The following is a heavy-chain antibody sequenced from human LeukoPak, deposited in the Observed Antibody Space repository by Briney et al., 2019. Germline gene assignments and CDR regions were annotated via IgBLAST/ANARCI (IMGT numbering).Heavy chain of an antibody. D-gene: IGHD6-13*01. J-gene: IGHJ4*02. Sequence: GGSLRLSCAASGFTFSNYGMHWVRQAPGKGLEWVAAISYDESIKNYADSVNGRFTISRDNSENTVHLQMNSLRAEDTAVYYCARGYSSSWLGYFDYWGQGTRVTVPS. CDR2: ISYDESIK. CDR3: ARGYSSSWLGYFDY. CDR1: GFTFSNYG. V-gene: IGHV3-30*03.